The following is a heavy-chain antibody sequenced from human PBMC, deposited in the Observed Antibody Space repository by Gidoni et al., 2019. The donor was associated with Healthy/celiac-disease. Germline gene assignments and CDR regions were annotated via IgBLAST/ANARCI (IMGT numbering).Heavy chain of an antibody. D-gene: IGHD2-2*01. CDR1: CFTFVYYA. V-gene: IGHV3-9*01. J-gene: IGHJ4*02. CDR2: ISWNSGRI. Sequence: ELHLLESRGGLVQPGSSLRLSCAASCFTFVYYAIHWVRQAPGKGLEWVSGISWNSGRIGYADYVKGRFTISRDNAKNSLYLQMNSLRAEDTAVYYCAKDRLVVPAASYLDYWGQGTLVTVSS. CDR3: AKDRLVVPAASYLDY.